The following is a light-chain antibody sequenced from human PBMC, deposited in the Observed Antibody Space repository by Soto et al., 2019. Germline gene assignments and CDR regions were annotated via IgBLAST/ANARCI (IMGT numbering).Light chain of an antibody. J-gene: IGLJ2*01. CDR1: SSDVGGYTY. CDR2: EIR. CDR3: SSYTTGNTLV. V-gene: IGLV2-14*01. Sequence: QSVLTQPASVSGSPGQSITLPCTGTSSDVGGYTYVSWYQQHPGKAPKLMIYEIRNRPSGVSTRFSGSKSGNTASLTISGLQTEDEADYYCSSYTTGNTLVFGGGTKLTVL.